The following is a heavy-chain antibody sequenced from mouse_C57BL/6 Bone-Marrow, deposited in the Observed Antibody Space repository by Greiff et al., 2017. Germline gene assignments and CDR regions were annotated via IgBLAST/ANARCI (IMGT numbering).Heavy chain of an antibody. CDR1: GYTFTSYW. D-gene: IGHD1-1*01. V-gene: IGHV1-55*01. J-gene: IGHJ3*01. CDR2: IYPGSGST. Sequence: VQLQQPGAELVKPGASVKMSCKASGYTFTSYWITWVQQRPGQGLEWIGDIYPGSGSTNYNEQFKSKATLTVDTSSSTVYMQLSILTSEDSAVYYCARFGSSYGGPWFAYWGQGTLVTVSA. CDR3: ARFGSSYGGPWFAY.